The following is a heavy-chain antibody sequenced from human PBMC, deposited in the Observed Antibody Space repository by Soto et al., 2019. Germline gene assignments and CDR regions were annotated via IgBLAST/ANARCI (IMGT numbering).Heavy chain of an antibody. CDR3: ARDLYDSRPRHAFDI. CDR2: IYYSGST. Sequence: SETLSLTCTVSGGSISSSSYYWGWIRQPPGKGLEWIGSIYYSGSTYYNPSLKSRVTISVDTSKNQFSLKLSSVTAADTAVYYCARDLYDSRPRHAFDIWGQGTMVTVSS. J-gene: IGHJ3*02. V-gene: IGHV4-39*02. CDR1: GGSISSSSYY. D-gene: IGHD3-22*01.